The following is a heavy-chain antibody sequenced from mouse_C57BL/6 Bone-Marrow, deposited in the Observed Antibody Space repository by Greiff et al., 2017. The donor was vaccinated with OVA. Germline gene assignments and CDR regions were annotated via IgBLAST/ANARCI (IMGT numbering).Heavy chain of an antibody. J-gene: IGHJ3*01. D-gene: IGHD1-1*01. CDR2: IHPNSGST. CDR3: ARGFIPWFAY. CDR1: GYTFTSYW. Sequence: QVQLKESGAELVKPGASVKLSCKASGYTFTSYWMHWVKQRPGQGLEWIGMIHPNSGSTNYNEKFKSKATLTVDKSSSTAYMQLSSLTSEDSAVYYCARGFIPWFAYWGQGTLVTVSA. V-gene: IGHV1-64*01.